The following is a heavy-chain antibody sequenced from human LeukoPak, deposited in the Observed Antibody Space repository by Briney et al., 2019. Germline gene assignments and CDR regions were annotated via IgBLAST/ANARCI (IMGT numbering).Heavy chain of an antibody. CDR1: GGSFSGCY. J-gene: IGHJ2*01. D-gene: IGHD3-22*01. CDR2: INHSGST. V-gene: IGHV4-34*01. Sequence: PSETLSLTCAVYGGSFSGCYWSWIRQPPGKGLEWIGEINHSGSTNYNPSLKSRVTISVDTSKNQFSLKLSSVTAADTAVYHCARWYSSGYYYSYWYFDLWGRGTLVTVSS. CDR3: ARWYSSGYYYSYWYFDL.